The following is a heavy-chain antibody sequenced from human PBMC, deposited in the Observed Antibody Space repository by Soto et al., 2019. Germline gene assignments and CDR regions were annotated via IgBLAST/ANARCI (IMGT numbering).Heavy chain of an antibody. CDR3: ARDKGSKAWYYFFDF. CDR2: ISAYNGNT. CDR1: GYTFTTYG. D-gene: IGHD1-26*01. V-gene: IGHV1-18*01. J-gene: IGHJ4*02. Sequence: QVHLVQSRAEVKKPGASVQVSCKASGYTFTTYGIAWVLQAPGQGLEWLGWISAYNGNTNYAQKFQGRVTMTTETSTNTAYMEVRSLRSDDTAVYYCARDKGSKAWYYFFDFWGQGTLVTVSS.